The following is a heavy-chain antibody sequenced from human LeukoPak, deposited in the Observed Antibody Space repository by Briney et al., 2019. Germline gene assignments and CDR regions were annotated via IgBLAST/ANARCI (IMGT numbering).Heavy chain of an antibody. CDR1: GYTFTSYG. CDR2: ISAYNGNT. J-gene: IGHJ4*02. D-gene: IGHD1-26*01. V-gene: IGHV1-18*01. Sequence: ASVKVSCKASGYTFTSYGISWVRQAPGQGLEWMGWISAYNGNTNYAQKLQGRVTMTTDTSTSTAYMELRSLRSDDTAVYYCAKDLDQYSGRFGGFGHDFWGQGTLVTVSS. CDR3: AKDLDQYSGRFGGFGHDF.